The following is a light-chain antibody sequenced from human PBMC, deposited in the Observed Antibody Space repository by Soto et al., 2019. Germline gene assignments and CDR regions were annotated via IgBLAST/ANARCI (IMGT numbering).Light chain of an antibody. CDR2: XXX. Sequence: QSALTQPASVSGSPGQSITISCTGTSSDVGTYEYVSWYQHHPGKAPKLMIYXXXNXXXXXXXXXXXSKSGNTASLTISGXXAEDEXXYYCSSYASNGDVLFGGGTKVTVL. V-gene: IGLV2-14*03. J-gene: IGLJ2*01. CDR1: SSDVGTYEY. CDR3: SSYASNGDVL.